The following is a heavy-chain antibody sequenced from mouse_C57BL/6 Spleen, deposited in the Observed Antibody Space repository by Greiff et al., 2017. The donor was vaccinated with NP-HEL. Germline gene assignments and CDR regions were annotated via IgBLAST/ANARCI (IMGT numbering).Heavy chain of an antibody. V-gene: IGHV1-42*01. J-gene: IGHJ2*01. D-gene: IGHD4-1*01. CDR2: INPSTGGT. CDR1: GYSFTGYY. Sequence: EVQLQQSGPELVKPGASVKISCKASGYSFTGYYMNWVKQSPEKSLEWIGEINPSTGGTTYNQKFKAKATLTVDKSSSTAYMQLKSLTSEDSAVYYCARRGKLYYFDYWGQGTTLTVSS. CDR3: ARRGKLYYFDY.